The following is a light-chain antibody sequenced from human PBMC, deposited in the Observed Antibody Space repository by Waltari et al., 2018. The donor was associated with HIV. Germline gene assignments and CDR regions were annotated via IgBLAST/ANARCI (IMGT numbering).Light chain of an antibody. CDR3: QQYNNWPLL. CDR1: QSVSSN. J-gene: IGKJ3*01. CDR2: GAS. Sequence: EIVMTQSPATLSVSPGERATLSCRASQSVSSNLAWYQQKPGQAPRLLIYGASTRATGIPARFSGSGSGTEFTLTISSLQSEDFAVYYCQQYNNWPLLFGP. V-gene: IGKV3-15*01.